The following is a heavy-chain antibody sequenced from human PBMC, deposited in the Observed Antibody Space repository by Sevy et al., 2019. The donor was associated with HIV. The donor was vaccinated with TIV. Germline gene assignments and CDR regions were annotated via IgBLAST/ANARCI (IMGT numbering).Heavy chain of an antibody. CDR3: LLSSSTAYPFDY. J-gene: IGHJ4*02. CDR2: ISDDGSNK. CDR1: GFNLSSYD. D-gene: IGHD6-6*01. V-gene: IGHV3-30-3*01. Sequence: GGSLRLSCAASGFNLSSYDMHWVRQAPGKGLEWVAVISDDGSNKYYAYSVKGRFTISRDNSKNTLYLQMNSLRAEDTAVYYCLLSSSTAYPFDYWGQGTLVTVSS.